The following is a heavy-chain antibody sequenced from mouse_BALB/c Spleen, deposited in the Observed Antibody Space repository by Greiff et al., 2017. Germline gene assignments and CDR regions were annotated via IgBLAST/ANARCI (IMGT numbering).Heavy chain of an antibody. Sequence: VQLKESGPGLVKPSQSLSLTCSVTGYSITSGYYWNWIRQFPGNKLEWMGYISYDGSNNYNPSLKNRISITRDTSKNQFFLKLNSVTTEDTATYYCATMITYAMDYWGQGTSVTVSS. J-gene: IGHJ4*01. CDR1: GYSITSGYY. D-gene: IGHD2-4*01. CDR3: ATMITYAMDY. CDR2: ISYDGSN. V-gene: IGHV3-6*02.